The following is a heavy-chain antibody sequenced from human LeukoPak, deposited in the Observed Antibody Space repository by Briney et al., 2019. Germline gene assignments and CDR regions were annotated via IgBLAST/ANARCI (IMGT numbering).Heavy chain of an antibody. CDR2: INPNSGGT. V-gene: IGHV1-2*02. CDR1: GYTFTGYY. J-gene: IGHJ4*02. CDR3: ARVFGSSWFDLGPGYFDY. Sequence: GASVKVSCKASGYTFTGYYMHWVRQAPGQGLEWMGWINPNSGGTYYAQKFQGRVTMTRDTSISTAYMELSRLRSDDTAVYYCARVFGSSWFDLGPGYFDYWGQGTLVTVSS. D-gene: IGHD6-13*01.